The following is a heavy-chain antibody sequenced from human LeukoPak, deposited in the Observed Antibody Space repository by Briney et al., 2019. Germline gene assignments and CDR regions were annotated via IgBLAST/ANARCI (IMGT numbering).Heavy chain of an antibody. CDR3: ARVGQDSSGYYYLDY. J-gene: IGHJ4*02. CDR2: INHSGST. CDR1: GGSFSGYY. D-gene: IGHD3-22*01. V-gene: IGHV4-34*01. Sequence: SETLSLTCAVYGGSFSGYYWSWIRQPPGKGLEWIGEINHSGSTHYNPSLKSRVTISVDTSKNQFSLKLSSVTAADTAVYYCARVGQDSSGYYYLDYWGQGTLVTVSS.